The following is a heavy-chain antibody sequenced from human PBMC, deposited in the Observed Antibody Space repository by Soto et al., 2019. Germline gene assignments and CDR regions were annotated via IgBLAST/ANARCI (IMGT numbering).Heavy chain of an antibody. V-gene: IGHV3-64D*08. J-gene: IGHJ4*02. D-gene: IGHD3-3*01. CDR1: GFDFSTYA. Sequence: PGGSLRLSCSASGFDFSTYAIHWVRQAPGKRLEYVSAISPNGGKAYYVDSVRGRFTISRDNSMNTLYLQLSSLRAEDTAVYYCTIFDSWGQGTLVTVSS. CDR3: TIFDS. CDR2: ISPNGGKA.